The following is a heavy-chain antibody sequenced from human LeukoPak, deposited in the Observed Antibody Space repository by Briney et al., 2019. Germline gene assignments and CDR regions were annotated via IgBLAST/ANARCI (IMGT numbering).Heavy chain of an antibody. J-gene: IGHJ6*03. D-gene: IGHD3-10*01. V-gene: IGHV3-7*01. Sequence: GGSLRLSCAASGFTFSSYWMSWVRQAPGKGLEWVANIKQDGSEKYYVDSVKGRFTISRDNAKNTLYLQMNSLRAEDTAVYYCAREARGLLWFGELLPYYYMDVWGKGTAVTISS. CDR2: IKQDGSEK. CDR1: GFTFSSYW. CDR3: AREARGLLWFGELLPYYYMDV.